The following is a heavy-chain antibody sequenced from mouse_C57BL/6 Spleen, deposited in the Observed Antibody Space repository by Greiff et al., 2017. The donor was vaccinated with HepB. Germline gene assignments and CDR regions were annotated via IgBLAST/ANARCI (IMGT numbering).Heavy chain of an antibody. Sequence: EVKLMESGGGLVQPGGSLKLSCAASGFTFSDYYMYWIRQTPEKRLEWVAFISDGGGSTYYPDTVKGRFTISRDNAKNTLYLQMSRLKSEDTAMYYCVRQTNYVFDYWGQGTTLTVSS. CDR2: ISDGGGST. J-gene: IGHJ2*01. CDR1: GFTFSDYY. V-gene: IGHV5-12*01. D-gene: IGHD5-5*01. CDR3: VRQTNYVFDY.